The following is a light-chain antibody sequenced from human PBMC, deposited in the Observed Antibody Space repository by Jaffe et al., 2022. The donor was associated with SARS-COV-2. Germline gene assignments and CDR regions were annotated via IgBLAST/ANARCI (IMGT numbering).Light chain of an antibody. J-gene: IGKJ1*01. CDR3: QQYETSPGT. CDR1: QTINRGY. V-gene: IGKV3-20*01. CDR2: GAS. Sequence: EILLTQSPGTLSLSPGERATLSCRASQTINRGYLAWYQQKPGQAPRLLIHGASSRATGVPDRFSGSGSGTDFTLTISRLEPEDFAVFYCQQYETSPGTFGQGTKVEIK.